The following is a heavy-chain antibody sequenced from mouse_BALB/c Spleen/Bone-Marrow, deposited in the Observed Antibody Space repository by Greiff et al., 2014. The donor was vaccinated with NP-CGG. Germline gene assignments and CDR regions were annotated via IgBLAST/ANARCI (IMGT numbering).Heavy chain of an antibody. D-gene: IGHD2-1*01. CDR3: NGNYYAMDY. V-gene: IGHV14-4*02. CDR1: GFNIKDYY. Sequence: EVQLQQSGAELVRSGASVKLSCTASGFNIKDYYMHWVKQRPELGLEWIGWIDPENGDTEYAPKFQGKATMTADTSSNTAYLQLSSLTSEDTAVYYCNGNYYAMDYWGQGTSVTVSS. CDR2: IDPENGDT. J-gene: IGHJ4*01.